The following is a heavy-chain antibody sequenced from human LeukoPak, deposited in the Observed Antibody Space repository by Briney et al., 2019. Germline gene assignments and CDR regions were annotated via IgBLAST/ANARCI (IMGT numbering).Heavy chain of an antibody. D-gene: IGHD3-9*01. CDR2: ISGSGGST. V-gene: IGHV3-23*01. J-gene: IGHJ4*02. CDR1: GFTFSSYA. Sequence: GGSLRLSCAASGFTFSSYAMSWVRQAPGKGLEWVSAISGSGGSTYYADSVKGRFTISRDNSKNTLYLQMNSLRAEDTAVYYCAKGTSGRGGRYFDWLLDYWGQGTLVTVSS. CDR3: AKGTSGRGGRYFDWLLDY.